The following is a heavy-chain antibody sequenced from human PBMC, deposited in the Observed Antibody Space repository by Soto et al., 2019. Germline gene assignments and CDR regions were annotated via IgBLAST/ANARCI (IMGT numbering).Heavy chain of an antibody. CDR2: ISYDGSNK. Sequence: QVQLVESGGGVVQPGRSLRLSCAASGFTFSSYGMHWVRQAPGKGLEWVAVISYDGSNKYYADSVKGRFTIPRDNSKNTLYLQMNSLRAEDTAVYYCAKDLTIFGVVNPYYYYYGMDVWGQGTTVTVSS. D-gene: IGHD3-3*01. CDR1: GFTFSSYG. J-gene: IGHJ6*02. V-gene: IGHV3-30*18. CDR3: AKDLTIFGVVNPYYYYYGMDV.